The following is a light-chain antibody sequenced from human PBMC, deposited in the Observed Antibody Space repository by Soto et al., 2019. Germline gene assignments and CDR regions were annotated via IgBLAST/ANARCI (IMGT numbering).Light chain of an antibody. CDR3: QQRSDWPWT. CDR1: QSVTNY. V-gene: IGKV3-11*01. CDR2: DVS. J-gene: IGKJ1*01. Sequence: EVELTQSPATLSLSPGERGTLSCRASQSVTNYLAWYQQKPGQAPRLLVYDVSNRATGILARFSGGGSGTDFTLTISNLEPEDFAVYYCQQRSDWPWTFGQGTKVDI.